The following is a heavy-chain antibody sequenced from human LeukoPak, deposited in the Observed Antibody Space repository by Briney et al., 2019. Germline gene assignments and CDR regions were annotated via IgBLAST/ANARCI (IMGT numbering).Heavy chain of an antibody. Sequence: SETLSLTCTVSGGSISSGGYYWSWIRQHPGKGLEWIGYIYYSGCTYYNPSLKSRVTISVDTSKNQFSLKLSSVTAADTAVYYCARGRGVDIATWGQGTLVTVSS. J-gene: IGHJ4*02. CDR1: GGSISSGGYY. D-gene: IGHD2-15*01. CDR3: ARGRGVDIAT. V-gene: IGHV4-31*03. CDR2: IYYSGCT.